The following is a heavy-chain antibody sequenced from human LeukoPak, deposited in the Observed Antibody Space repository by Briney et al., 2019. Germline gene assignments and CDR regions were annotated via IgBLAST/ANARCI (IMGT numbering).Heavy chain of an antibody. CDR2: MNPNSGKT. V-gene: IGHV1-8*01. CDR3: ARGRPGPAGAGTYDF. J-gene: IGHJ4*02. CDR1: GYTFTTSD. Sequence: ASVKVSCTASGYTFTTSDINWVRQATGEGLEWLGWMNPNSGKTGSAQKFQGRLTMTKNTSTSTAYMEVTGLKFEDTAIYYCARGRPGPAGAGTYDFWGQGTLITVSS. D-gene: IGHD6-13*01.